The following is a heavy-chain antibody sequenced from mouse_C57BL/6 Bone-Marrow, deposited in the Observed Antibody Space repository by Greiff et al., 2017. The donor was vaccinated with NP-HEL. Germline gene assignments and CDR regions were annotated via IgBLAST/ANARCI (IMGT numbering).Heavy chain of an antibody. J-gene: IGHJ2*01. V-gene: IGHV1-42*01. CDR3: ARLLPFKN. CDR2: INPSTGGT. CDR1: GYSFTGYY. Sequence: VHVKQSGPELVKPGASVKISCKASGYSFTGYYMNWVKQSPEKSLEWIGEINPSTGGTTYNQKFKAKATLTVDKSSSTAYMQLKSLTSEDSAVYYCARLLPFKNWGQGTTLTVSS. D-gene: IGHD1-1*01.